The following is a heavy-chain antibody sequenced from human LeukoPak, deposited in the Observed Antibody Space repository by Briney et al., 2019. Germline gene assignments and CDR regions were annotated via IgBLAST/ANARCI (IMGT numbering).Heavy chain of an antibody. CDR2: IYTSGST. V-gene: IGHV4-61*02. CDR1: GGSISSGSYY. CDR3: ARGIVVVAQLGFYFYYMDV. J-gene: IGHJ6*03. Sequence: SETLSLTCTVSGGSISSGSYYWSWIRQPAGKGLEWVGRIYTSGSTNYNPSLKSRVTISVDTSKNQFSLKLSSVTAADTAVYYCARGIVVVAQLGFYFYYMDVWGKGTTVTISS. D-gene: IGHD2-15*01.